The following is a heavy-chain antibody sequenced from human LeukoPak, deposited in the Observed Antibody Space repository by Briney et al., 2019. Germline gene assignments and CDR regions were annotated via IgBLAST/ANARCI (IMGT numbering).Heavy chain of an antibody. CDR1: GFTFSSYS. J-gene: IGHJ1*01. D-gene: IGHD2-21*02. V-gene: IGHV3-21*01. CDR2: ISSSSSYI. Sequence: GGSLRLSCAASGFTFSSYSMNWVRQAPGKGLEWVSSISSSSSYIYYADSVRGRFTISRDNAKNSLYLQMNSLRAEDTAVYYCARGYCGGDCYGDWGQGTLVTVSS. CDR3: ARGYCGGDCYGD.